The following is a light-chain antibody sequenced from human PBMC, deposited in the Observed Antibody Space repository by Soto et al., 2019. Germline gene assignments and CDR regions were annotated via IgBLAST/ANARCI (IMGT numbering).Light chain of an antibody. Sequence: IQLTQSPSSLSASVGDRVTITCRASQGISSYLAWYQQKPGKAPKLLIYAASTLQSGVPSRFSGSGSGTDFTLTISSLQPEDFATYYCQQYQSLPFTFGPGTKVHIE. CDR3: QQYQSLPFT. J-gene: IGKJ3*01. CDR1: QGISSY. CDR2: AAS. V-gene: IGKV1-9*01.